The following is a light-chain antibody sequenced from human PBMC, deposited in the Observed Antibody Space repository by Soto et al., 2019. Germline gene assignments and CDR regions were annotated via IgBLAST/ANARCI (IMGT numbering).Light chain of an antibody. CDR3: QPRSNWPPTWT. Sequence: EIVLSQSPATLSLSPGERATLSCRASQSVSSYLAWYQHIPGQAPRLLIYDASKRATGIPARFSGSGSGTDFTLTISSLEPEDFAVYYCQPRSNWPPTWTFGQGTKVEVK. CDR2: DAS. J-gene: IGKJ1*01. CDR1: QSVSSY. V-gene: IGKV3-11*01.